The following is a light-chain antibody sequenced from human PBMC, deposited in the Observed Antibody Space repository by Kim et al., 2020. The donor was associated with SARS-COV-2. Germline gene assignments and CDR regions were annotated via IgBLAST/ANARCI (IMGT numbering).Light chain of an antibody. CDR2: NVS. CDR1: SSDVGGYDY. CDR3: CSYVGTYTEA. J-gene: IGLJ2*01. V-gene: IGLV2-11*01. Sequence: QSALTQPRSVSGSPGQSVTISCTGTSSDVGGYDYVSWYQQHPGKAPKLMIYNVSKRPSGVPDRFSGSKSGNTASLTISGLQAEDEADYYCCSYVGTYTEAFGGGTQLTVL.